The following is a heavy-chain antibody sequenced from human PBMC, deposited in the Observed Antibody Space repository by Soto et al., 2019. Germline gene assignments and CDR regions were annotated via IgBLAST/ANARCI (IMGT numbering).Heavy chain of an antibody. J-gene: IGHJ4*02. V-gene: IGHV2-26*01. Sequence: QVTLKESGPVLVKPTEPLTLTCTVSGFSLSNARMGVSWIRQPPGKALEGLAHIFSNDEKAYSTSPKSRLTISTDTTKSHVVLTMTNMHPVDTATYYCARNYYNWDGFRQYYFDYWGQGTLVTVSS. CDR1: GFSLSNARMG. CDR3: ARNYYNWDGFRQYYFDY. CDR2: IFSNDEK. D-gene: IGHD1-20*01.